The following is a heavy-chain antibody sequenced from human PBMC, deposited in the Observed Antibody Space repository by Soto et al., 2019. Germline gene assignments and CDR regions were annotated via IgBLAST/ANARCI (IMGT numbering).Heavy chain of an antibody. Sequence: CTVSGGSISSSSYIWTWIRQTPGKGLQWIGQINHSGSASYNPSLKSRVSISVHTSNSQFSLELSSVTAADTAVYYCARGLITGSHYSGGWYYFDSWGQGTQVTVSS. V-gene: IGHV4-39*07. J-gene: IGHJ4*02. CDR3: ARGLITGSHYSGGWYYFDS. CDR2: INHSGSA. D-gene: IGHD6-19*01. CDR1: GGSISSSSYI.